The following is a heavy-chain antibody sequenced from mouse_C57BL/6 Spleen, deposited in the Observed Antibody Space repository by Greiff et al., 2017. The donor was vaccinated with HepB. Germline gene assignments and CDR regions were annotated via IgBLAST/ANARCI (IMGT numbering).Heavy chain of an antibody. J-gene: IGHJ4*01. CDR2: ISDGGSYT. CDR3: ARSIYYYGSSPYYYAMDY. Sequence: DVMLVESGGGLVKPGGSLKLSCAASGFTFSSYAMSWVRQTPEKRLEWVATISDGGSYTYYPDNVKGRFTISRDNAKNNLYLQMSHLKSEDTAMYYCARSIYYYGSSPYYYAMDYWGQGTSVTVSS. D-gene: IGHD1-1*01. CDR1: GFTFSSYA. V-gene: IGHV5-4*03.